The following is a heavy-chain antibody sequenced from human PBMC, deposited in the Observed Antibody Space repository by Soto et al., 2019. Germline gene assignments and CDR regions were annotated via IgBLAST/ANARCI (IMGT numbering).Heavy chain of an antibody. V-gene: IGHV4-59*08. J-gene: IGHJ5*02. CDR3: ARQQQFVANWFDP. CDR1: GGYITNYY. Sequence: QAQLQESGPGLVKSSETLSLTCTVSGGYITNYYWGWIRQPPGKGLEWIGYIYFSGSTTYNPSLKSRVTISVDRSKNQCSQNLSSVTAADTAVYYCARQQQFVANWFDPWGQGTLVTVSS. D-gene: IGHD6-13*01. CDR2: IYFSGST.